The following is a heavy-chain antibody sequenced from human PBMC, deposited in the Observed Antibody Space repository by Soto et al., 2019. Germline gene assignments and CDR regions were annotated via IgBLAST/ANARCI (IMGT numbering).Heavy chain of an antibody. CDR1: GESSSGTIYY. Sequence: SETLSLTCIVSGESSSGTIYYCGGIRQPPGKGLEWIGFISYSGSTYYSTSLKSRVTISVDTFKSQFSLNLSFVTAADTAVYYCAKLPWADYGGIFAPWGQGPLATVS. CDR3: AKLPWADYGGIFAP. CDR2: ISYSGST. J-gene: IGHJ5*02. D-gene: IGHD4-17*01. V-gene: IGHV4-30-4*01.